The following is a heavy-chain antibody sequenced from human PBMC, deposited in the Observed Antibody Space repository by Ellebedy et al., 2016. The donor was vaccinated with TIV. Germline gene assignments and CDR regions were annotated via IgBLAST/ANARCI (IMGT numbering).Heavy chain of an antibody. D-gene: IGHD1-14*01. V-gene: IGHV1-2*02. Sequence: ASVKVSCXASGYTFTGYYMHWVRQAPGQGLEWMGWINPNSGGTNYAQKFQGRVTMTRDTSISTAYMELSRLRSDDTAVYYCARDQGDNNDLFWFDPWGQGTLVTVSS. CDR3: ARDQGDNNDLFWFDP. CDR1: GYTFTGYY. J-gene: IGHJ5*02. CDR2: INPNSGGT.